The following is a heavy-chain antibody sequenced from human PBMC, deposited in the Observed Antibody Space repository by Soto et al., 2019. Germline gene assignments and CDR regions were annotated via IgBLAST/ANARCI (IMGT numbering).Heavy chain of an antibody. D-gene: IGHD5-18*01. CDR3: ARHGYSYGGGYFDY. Sequence: EVQLVESGGGLVQPGGSLRLSCAASGFTVSSNYMSWVRQAPGKGLEWVSVIYSGGSAYYADSVKGRFTISRDNSKNTLDLQRNSLRAEDTAVYYCARHGYSYGGGYFDYWGQGTLVTVSS. V-gene: IGHV3-66*04. J-gene: IGHJ4*02. CDR2: IYSGGSA. CDR1: GFTVSSNY.